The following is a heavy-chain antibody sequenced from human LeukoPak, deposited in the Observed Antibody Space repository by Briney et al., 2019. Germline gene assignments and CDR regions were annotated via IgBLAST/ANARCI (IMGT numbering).Heavy chain of an antibody. V-gene: IGHV3-21*01. D-gene: IGHD3-9*01. CDR3: ARDQYSDILTGYSGAFDI. J-gene: IGHJ3*02. CDR1: GFTFSSYS. CDR2: ISSSSSYI. Sequence: GGSLRLACAASGFTFSSYSMNWVRQAPGKGLEWVSSISSSSSYIYYADSVKGRFTISRDNAKNSLYLQMNSLRAEDTAVYYCARDQYSDILTGYSGAFDIWGQGTMVTVSS.